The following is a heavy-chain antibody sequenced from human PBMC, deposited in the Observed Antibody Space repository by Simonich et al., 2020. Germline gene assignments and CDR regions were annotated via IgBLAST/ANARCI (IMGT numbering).Heavy chain of an antibody. D-gene: IGHD7-27*01. V-gene: IGHV3-7*01. J-gene: IGHJ6*03. CDR3: ARDGLGTAYYYYMDV. CDR1: GFTFSSYW. Sequence: EVQLVESGGGLVQPGGSLRLSCAASGFTFSSYWMSLVRQAPGKGLEWVANIKQDGSEKYYVDSVKGRFTISRDNAKNSLYLKMNSLRAEDTAVYYCARDGLGTAYYYYMDVWGKGTTVTVSS. CDR2: IKQDGSEK.